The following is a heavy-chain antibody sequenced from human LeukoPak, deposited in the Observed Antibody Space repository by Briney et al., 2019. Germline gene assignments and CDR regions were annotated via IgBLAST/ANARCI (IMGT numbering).Heavy chain of an antibody. CDR3: AKVLVRGELTAYYFDY. Sequence: GGSLRLSCAASGFTVNSYHMTWVRQAPGKGLEWVSVIHRGGSRSYADSVKGRFTISRDNSKNTLYLQMNSLRAEDTAVYYCAKVLVRGELTAYYFDYWGQGTLVTVSS. CDR1: GFTVNSYH. J-gene: IGHJ4*02. V-gene: IGHV3-66*01. D-gene: IGHD1-26*01. CDR2: IHRGGSR.